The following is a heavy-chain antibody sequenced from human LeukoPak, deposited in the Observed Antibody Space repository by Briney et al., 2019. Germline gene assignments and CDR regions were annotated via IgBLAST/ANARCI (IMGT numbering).Heavy chain of an antibody. CDR3: ARESGSSGWFSTYYYYMDV. D-gene: IGHD6-19*01. CDR2: IKQDGSEK. V-gene: IGHV3-7*03. J-gene: IGHJ6*03. Sequence: PGGSLRLSCAASGFTFDDYAMHWVRQAPGKGLEWVANIKQDGSEKYYVDSVKGRFTISRDNAKNSLYLQVNSLRAEDTALYYCARESGSSGWFSTYYYYMDVWGKGTTVTVSS. CDR1: GFTFDDYA.